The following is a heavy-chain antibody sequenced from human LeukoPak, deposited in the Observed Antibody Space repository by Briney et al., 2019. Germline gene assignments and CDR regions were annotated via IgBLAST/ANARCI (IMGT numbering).Heavy chain of an antibody. CDR1: GGSFSGYY. Sequence: SETLSLTCAVYGGSFSGYYWSWLRQPPGKGLEWIGEINHSGSTNYNPSLKSRVTISVDTSKNQFSLKLSSVTAADTAVYYCARGTCSGGSCYSTYYYYYYGMDVWGQGTTVTVSS. D-gene: IGHD2-15*01. CDR3: ARGTCSGGSCYSTYYYYYYGMDV. CDR2: INHSGST. V-gene: IGHV4-34*01. J-gene: IGHJ6*02.